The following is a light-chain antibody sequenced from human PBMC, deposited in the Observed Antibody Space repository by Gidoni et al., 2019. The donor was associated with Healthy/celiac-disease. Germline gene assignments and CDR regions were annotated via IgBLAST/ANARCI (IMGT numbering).Light chain of an antibody. J-gene: IGLJ1*01. CDR2: QDS. CDR1: KLGDKY. CDR3: QAWDSSPFMV. Sequence: SYGLTQPPSVSVSPGQTASITCSGDKLGDKYACWYQQKPGQPPVLVIYQDSKRPSGIPERFSGSNSGNTATLTISGTQAMDEADYYCQAWDSSPFMVFGTGTKVTVL. V-gene: IGLV3-1*01.